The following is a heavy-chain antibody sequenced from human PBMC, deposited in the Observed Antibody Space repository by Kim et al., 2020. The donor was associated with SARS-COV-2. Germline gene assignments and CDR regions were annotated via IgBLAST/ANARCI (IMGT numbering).Heavy chain of an antibody. Sequence: ASVKVSCKASGYTFTTYAINWVRQAPGQGLEWMGWISAFTSSTNYAQKFQGRVTVTTDTSTSTAYIELTSLRSDDTAVYYCAFSKGATVHPGGMDVWGQGTTVTVSS. CDR2: ISAFTSST. CDR1: GYTFTTYA. J-gene: IGHJ6*02. D-gene: IGHD4-17*01. CDR3: AFSKGATVHPGGMDV. V-gene: IGHV1-18*04.